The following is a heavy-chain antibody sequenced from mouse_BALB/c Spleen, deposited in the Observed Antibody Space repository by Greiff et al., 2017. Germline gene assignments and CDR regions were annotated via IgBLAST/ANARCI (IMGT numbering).Heavy chain of an antibody. Sequence: QVQLQQSGAELVRPGSSVKISCKASGYAFSSYWMNWVKQRPGQGLEWIGQIYPGDGDTNYNGKFKGKATLTADKSSSTAYMQLSSLTSEDSAVYFCARLTGAYYARDYWGQGTSVTVSS. CDR3: ARLTGAYYARDY. V-gene: IGHV1-80*01. CDR1: GYAFSSYW. CDR2: IYPGDGDT. D-gene: IGHD4-1*01. J-gene: IGHJ4*01.